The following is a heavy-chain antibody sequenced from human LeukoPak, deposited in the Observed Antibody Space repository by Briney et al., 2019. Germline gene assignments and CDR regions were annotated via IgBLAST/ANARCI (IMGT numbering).Heavy chain of an antibody. CDR1: GFTFSSYA. V-gene: IGHV3-21*01. J-gene: IGHJ4*02. Sequence: GGSLRLSCAASGFTFSSYAMHWVRQAPGKGLEWVSSISSSSSYIYYADSVKGRFTISRDNAKNSLYLQMNSLRAEDTAVYYCARGGGKGIYYFDYWGQGTLVTVSS. CDR3: ARGGGKGIYYFDY. D-gene: IGHD3-16*01. CDR2: ISSSSSYI.